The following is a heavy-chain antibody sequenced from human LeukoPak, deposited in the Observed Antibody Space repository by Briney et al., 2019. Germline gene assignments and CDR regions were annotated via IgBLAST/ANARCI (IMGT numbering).Heavy chain of an antibody. D-gene: IGHD4-17*01. V-gene: IGHV4-59*08. J-gene: IGHJ4*02. Sequence: PSENLSLTCSVSGGSFSTYYWTWIRQPPGKGLEYIGYVYYTGSTNYNPSLQSRVAISIDTSKNQFSLKLRSVTAADMAVYFCARIDGDLLDSWGQGTLVAVSS. CDR2: VYYTGST. CDR1: GGSFSTYY. CDR3: ARIDGDLLDS.